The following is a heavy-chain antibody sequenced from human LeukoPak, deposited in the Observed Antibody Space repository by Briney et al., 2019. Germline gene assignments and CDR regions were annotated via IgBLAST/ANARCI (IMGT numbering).Heavy chain of an antibody. V-gene: IGHV3-64D*06. D-gene: IGHD6-13*01. CDR3: VKYYKVAAAPTTLDY. CDR2: INGNGGST. J-gene: IGHJ4*02. CDR1: GFTFSSYA. Sequence: GGSLRLSCSASGFTFSSYAMHWARQAPGKGLEHVSAINGNGGSTYYADFVKGRFTISRDNPKNTLYIQMNSLRPEDTAVYYCVKYYKVAAAPTTLDYWGQGTLVTVSS.